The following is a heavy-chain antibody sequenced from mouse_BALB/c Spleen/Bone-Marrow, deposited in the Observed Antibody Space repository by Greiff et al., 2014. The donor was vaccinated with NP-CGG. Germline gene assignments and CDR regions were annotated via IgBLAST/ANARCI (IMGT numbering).Heavy chain of an antibody. CDR2: VNPYNGGT. D-gene: IGHD2-1*01. Sequence: VQLQQSGPELVKPGASVKMSCKASGYTFTDYYMDWVKQSHGESFEWIGRVNPYNGGTSYNQKFKGKATLTVDKSSSTAYMELNSLTPEDSAVYYCARGIYYGNYFDYWGQGTTLTVSS. CDR3: ARGIYYGNYFDY. CDR1: GYTFTDYY. V-gene: IGHV1-19*01. J-gene: IGHJ2*01.